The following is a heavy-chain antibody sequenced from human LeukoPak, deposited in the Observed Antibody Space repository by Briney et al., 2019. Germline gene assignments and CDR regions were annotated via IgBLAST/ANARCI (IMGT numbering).Heavy chain of an antibody. CDR1: GFTFSSYS. D-gene: IGHD3-22*01. CDR2: ISSSSYI. V-gene: IGHV3-21*01. J-gene: IGHJ4*02. CDR3: ARAEGDPYYYDSSGYWIDY. Sequence: GGSLRLSCAASGFTFSSYSMNWVRQAPGKGLEWVSSISSSSYIYYAYSVKGRFTISRDNAKNSLYLQMNSLRAEDTAVYYCARAEGDPYYYDSSGYWIDYWGQGTLVTVSS.